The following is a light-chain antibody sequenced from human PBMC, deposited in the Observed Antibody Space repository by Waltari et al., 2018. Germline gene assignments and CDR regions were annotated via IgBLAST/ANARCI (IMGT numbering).Light chain of an antibody. V-gene: IGKV1D-12*01. CDR3: QQANSFPFT. J-gene: IGKJ4*01. CDR2: AAS. Sequence: DIQMTQSPSSVSASVGDTVTITCRASQGITIWLAWYQQKPGSTPDLLIYAASSLQSGVPSRFSGSGSGTDFTLTITRLQPEDFATYYCQQANSFPFTFGGGTKVEI. CDR1: QGITIW.